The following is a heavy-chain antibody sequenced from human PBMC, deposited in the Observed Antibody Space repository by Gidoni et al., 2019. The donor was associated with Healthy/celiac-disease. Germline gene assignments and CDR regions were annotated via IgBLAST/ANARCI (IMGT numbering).Heavy chain of an antibody. Sequence: TPGQGLEWMGWINTNTGNPTYAQGFTGRFVFSSDTSVSTAYLQISSLKAEDTAVYYCARSGDVLLWFGESYNWFDPWGQGTLVTVSS. J-gene: IGHJ5*02. CDR3: ARSGDVLLWFGESYNWFDP. D-gene: IGHD3-10*01. V-gene: IGHV7-4-1*02. CDR2: INTNTGNP.